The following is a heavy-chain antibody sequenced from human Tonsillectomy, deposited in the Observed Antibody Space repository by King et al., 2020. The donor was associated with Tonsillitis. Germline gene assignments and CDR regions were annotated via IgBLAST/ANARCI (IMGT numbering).Heavy chain of an antibody. CDR3: ARDHRGVLQFVVDYYYYYGMDV. D-gene: IGHD6-19*01. CDR1: GFTFSSYG. V-gene: IGHV3-30*03. Sequence: VQLVESGGGVVQPGRSLRLSCAASGFTFSSYGMHWVRQAPGKGLEWVAVISYDGSNKYYADSVKGRFTISRDNSKNTLYLQMNSLRAEDTAVYYCARDHRGVLQFVVDYYYYYGMDVWGQGTTVTVSS. CDR2: ISYDGSNK. J-gene: IGHJ6*02.